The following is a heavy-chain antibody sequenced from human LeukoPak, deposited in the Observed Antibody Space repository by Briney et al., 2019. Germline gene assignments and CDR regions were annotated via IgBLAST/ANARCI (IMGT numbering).Heavy chain of an antibody. Sequence: PGGSLRLSCAASGFTFSSYAMSGFGQPPGKGLEWFSAISGSGGSTYYADSVKGRFTISRDNSKNTLYLQMNSLRAEDTAVYYCAKSPSSGWYRGAPDYWGQGTLVTVSS. D-gene: IGHD6-19*01. CDR3: AKSPSSGWYRGAPDY. V-gene: IGHV3-23*01. J-gene: IGHJ4*02. CDR1: GFTFSSYA. CDR2: ISGSGGST.